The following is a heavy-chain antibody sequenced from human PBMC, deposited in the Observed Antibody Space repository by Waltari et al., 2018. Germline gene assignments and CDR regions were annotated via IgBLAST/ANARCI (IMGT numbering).Heavy chain of an antibody. CDR2: IYYSGST. CDR3: ARVPTRDYYYYYMDV. V-gene: IGHV4-59*01. Sequence: QVQLQESGPGLVKPSETLSLTCTVSGGSISSYYWSWIRQPPGKGLEWIGYIYYSGSTNSNPSLKSRVTISVDTSKNQFSLKLSSVTAADTAVYYCARVPTRDYYYYYMDVWGKGTTVTVSS. J-gene: IGHJ6*03. D-gene: IGHD3-10*01. CDR1: GGSISSYY.